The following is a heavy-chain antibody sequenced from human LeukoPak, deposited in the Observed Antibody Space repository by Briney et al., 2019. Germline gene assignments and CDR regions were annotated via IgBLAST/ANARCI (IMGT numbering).Heavy chain of an antibody. V-gene: IGHV3-23*01. Sequence: GGSLRLSCAASGFIFSSYSMSWVRQAPGKGLEWVSVITGSGGNTYYADSVKGRFTISRDSSKNTLYLQMNSLRAEDTAVYYCARDSDQWEGLYYFDYWGQGTLVTVSS. CDR2: ITGSGGNT. J-gene: IGHJ4*02. D-gene: IGHD1-26*01. CDR3: ARDSDQWEGLYYFDY. CDR1: GFIFSSYS.